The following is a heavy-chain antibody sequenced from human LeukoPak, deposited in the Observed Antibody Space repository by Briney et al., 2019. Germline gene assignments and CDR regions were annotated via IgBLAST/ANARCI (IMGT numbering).Heavy chain of an antibody. CDR3: ARESTVLTGYYHYRMDV. CDR1: GGSISDSY. D-gene: IGHD3-9*01. CDR2: IYNTGST. Sequence: PSETLSLTCTVSGGSISDSYWSWVRQPPGKGLEWIGYIYNTGSTNYNPSLETRVTISVDTSKKQFSLRLSSVTAAGTAVYYCARESTVLTGYYHYRMDVWGKGTTVTVSS. V-gene: IGHV4-59*01. J-gene: IGHJ6*04.